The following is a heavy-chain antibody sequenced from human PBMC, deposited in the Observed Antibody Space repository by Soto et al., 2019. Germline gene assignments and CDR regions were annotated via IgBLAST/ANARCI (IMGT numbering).Heavy chain of an antibody. CDR2: FDPEDGET. CDR3: ATVPGYCSSTSCPMFY. CDR1: GGTFSSYT. V-gene: IGHV1-24*01. D-gene: IGHD2-2*01. Sequence: ASVKVSCKASGGTFSSYTISWVRQAPGKGLEWMGGFDPEDGETIYAQKFQGRVTMTEDTSTDTAYMELSSLRSEDTAVYYCATVPGYCSSTSCPMFYWGQGTLVTVSS. J-gene: IGHJ4*02.